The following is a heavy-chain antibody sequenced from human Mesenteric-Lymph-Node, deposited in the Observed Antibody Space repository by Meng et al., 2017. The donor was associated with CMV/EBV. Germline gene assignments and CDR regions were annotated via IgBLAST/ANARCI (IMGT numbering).Heavy chain of an antibody. Sequence: YGGSFSGYYWSWIRQPPGKGLEWIGEINHSGSTNYNPSLKSRVTISVDTSKNQFSLKLSSVTAADTAAYYCARGYSGSYHRRFYFDYWGQGTLVTVSS. CDR2: INHSGST. CDR3: ARGYSGSYHRRFYFDY. D-gene: IGHD1-26*01. J-gene: IGHJ4*02. CDR1: GGSFSGYY. V-gene: IGHV4-34*01.